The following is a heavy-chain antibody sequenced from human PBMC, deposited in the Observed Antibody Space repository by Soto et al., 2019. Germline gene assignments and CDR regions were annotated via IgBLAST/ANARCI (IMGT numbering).Heavy chain of an antibody. CDR3: ARVAGRIPLNWFDP. CDR2: IYYSGST. V-gene: IGHV4-31*03. Sequence: SETLSLTCTVSGGSISSGDYYWSWIRQHPGKGLEWIGYIYYSGSTYYNPSLKSRVTISVDTSKNQFSLKLSSVTAADTAVYYCARVAGRIPLNWFDPWGQGTLVTVSS. J-gene: IGHJ5*02. CDR1: GGSISSGDYY.